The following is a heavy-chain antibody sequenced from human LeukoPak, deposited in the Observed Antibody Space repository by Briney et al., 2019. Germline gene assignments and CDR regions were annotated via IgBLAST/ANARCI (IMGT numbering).Heavy chain of an antibody. V-gene: IGHV3-15*01. Sequence: GGSLRLSCAASGFSFTNAYMTWVRQAPGKGVEWVGRIKTKSDGGTTDYAAPVQGRFTISRDDSKDTLYLQMNSLKTEDTAVYYCTAASEDFWGQGILLTVSS. CDR2: IKTKSDGGTT. D-gene: IGHD2/OR15-2a*01. J-gene: IGHJ4*02. CDR1: GFSFTNAY. CDR3: TAASEDF.